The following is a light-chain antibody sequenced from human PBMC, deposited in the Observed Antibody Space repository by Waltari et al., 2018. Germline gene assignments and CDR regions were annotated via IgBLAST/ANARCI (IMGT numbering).Light chain of an antibody. J-gene: IGKJ1*01. CDR2: GAS. CDR1: QYVSSSY. V-gene: IGKV3-20*01. Sequence: ELVLTQSPGTLSLSPGARATLSCRASQYVSSSYLAWYQQKPGQAPRLLIYGASSRATGIPDRFSGSGSGTDFTLTISRLEPEDFAVFYCQQYGSSPRTFGQGTKVEIK. CDR3: QQYGSSPRT.